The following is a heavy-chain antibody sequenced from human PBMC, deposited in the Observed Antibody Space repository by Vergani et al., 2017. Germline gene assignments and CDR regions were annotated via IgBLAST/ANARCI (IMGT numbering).Heavy chain of an antibody. CDR1: GFTIQAFA. CDR3: VKDNDYDADGPFDL. CDR2: IDRNYGVK. V-gene: IGHV3-9*01. D-gene: IGHD3-16*01. Sequence: VEAGGGLVQPGGSLRLTCTASGFTIQAFAFHWVRQVSGRGLEWVSGIDRNYGVKNGNSFEGRFSISRDNAKKAVFLQMNNLRHEDTALYFCVKDNDYDADGPFDLWGRGTLVTVSS. J-gene: IGHJ2*01.